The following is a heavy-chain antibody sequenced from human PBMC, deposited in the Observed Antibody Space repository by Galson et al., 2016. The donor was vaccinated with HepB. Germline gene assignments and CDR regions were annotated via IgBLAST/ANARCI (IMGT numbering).Heavy chain of an antibody. V-gene: IGHV3-30*18. Sequence: SLRLSCAAPGFTLSGYGMHWVRQQPGKGLEWVAVISSDGHKKYYADSVKGRFTISRDNSRNTLDLEMNSLTSEDTAVYYCAKDRVDLGDLQEGLNYYYYGMDVWGQGTTVTVSS. CDR2: ISSDGHKK. CDR1: GFTLSGYG. D-gene: IGHD4-17*01. CDR3: AKDRVDLGDLQEGLNYYYYGMDV. J-gene: IGHJ6*02.